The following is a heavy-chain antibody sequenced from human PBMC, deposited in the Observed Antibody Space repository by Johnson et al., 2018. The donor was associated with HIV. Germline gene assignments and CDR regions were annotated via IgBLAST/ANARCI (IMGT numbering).Heavy chain of an antibody. D-gene: IGHD3-3*01. J-gene: IGHJ3*02. V-gene: IGHV3-38*03. CDR1: GFTVSSNE. CDR3: ARAITIFGVGGAFDI. Sequence: VQLVESGGGVVQPGRSLRLSCAASGFTVSSNEMSWVRQAPGKGLEWVSSISGGSTYYADSRKGRFTISRDNSKNTLHLQMNSLRAEDTAVYYCARAITIFGVGGAFDIWGQGTMVTVSS. CDR2: ISGGST.